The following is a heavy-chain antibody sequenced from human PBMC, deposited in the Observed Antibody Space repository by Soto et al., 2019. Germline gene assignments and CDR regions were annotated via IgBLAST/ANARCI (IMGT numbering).Heavy chain of an antibody. J-gene: IGHJ5*02. Sequence: SETLSLTCTVSGGSISSYYWSWIRQPPGKGLEWIGYIYYSGSTNYNPSLKSRVTISVDTSKNQFSLKLSSVTAADTAVYYCAGDPYGAWEYSSPEGLDPWGQGTLVTVSS. CDR2: IYYSGST. CDR1: GGSISSYY. CDR3: AGDPYGAWEYSSPEGLDP. V-gene: IGHV4-59*01. D-gene: IGHD6-6*01.